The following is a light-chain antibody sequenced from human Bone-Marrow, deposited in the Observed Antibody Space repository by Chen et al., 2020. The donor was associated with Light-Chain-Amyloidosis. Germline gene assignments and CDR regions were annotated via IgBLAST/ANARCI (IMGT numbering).Light chain of an antibody. CDR2: RDT. CDR1: DLPTKY. CDR3: QSADSSGTYEVI. J-gene: IGLJ2*01. Sequence: SYELTQPPSVSVSPGQTARITCSGDDLPTKYAYWYQQKPGPAPVLVIHRDTERPSGISERFSGSSPGTTATLTISGVQAEDEADYHCQSADSSGTYEVIFGGGTKLTVL. V-gene: IGLV3-25*03.